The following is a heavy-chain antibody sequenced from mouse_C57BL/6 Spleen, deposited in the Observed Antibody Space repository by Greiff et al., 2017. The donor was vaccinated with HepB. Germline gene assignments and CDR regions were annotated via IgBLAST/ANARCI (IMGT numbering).Heavy chain of an antibody. Sequence: QVQLQQSGAELVRPGASVKLSCKASGYTFTDYYINWVKQRPGQGLEWIARIFPGSGNTYFNEKFKDKATLTAEKSSSTAYMQLSSLTSEDSAVYFCARSPSYFDYWGQGTTLTVSS. CDR1: GYTFTDYY. V-gene: IGHV1-76*01. J-gene: IGHJ2*01. CDR2: IFPGSGNT. CDR3: ARSPSYFDY.